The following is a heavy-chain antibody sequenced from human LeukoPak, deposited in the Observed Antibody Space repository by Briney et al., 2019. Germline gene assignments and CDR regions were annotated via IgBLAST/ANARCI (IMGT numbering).Heavy chain of an antibody. Sequence: PSETLSLTCAVSGVSIWSSSYYWGWVRQPPGKGLEWIGGIYYNGDTYYNRSLKSRVTMSVDRSNNHFSLNLTSVTATDTAVYYCARLVSTGSGDRFDYWSPGTLVPVSS. CDR2: IYYNGDT. V-gene: IGHV4-39*02. CDR1: GVSIWSSSYY. CDR3: ARLVSTGSGDRFDY. J-gene: IGHJ4*02. D-gene: IGHD3-10*01.